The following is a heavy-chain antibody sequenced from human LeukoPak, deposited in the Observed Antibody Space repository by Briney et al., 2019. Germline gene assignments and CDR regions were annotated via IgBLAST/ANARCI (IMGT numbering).Heavy chain of an antibody. D-gene: IGHD3-3*01. Sequence: GRSLLLSCASSGFTFSNYGMHWVRQAPGKGLEWVAVIYDDGTKEYFADSVKGRFTISRDNSKNTVLLQMNSLRAEDTAMFYCARDFKSGYVDSWGQGTLVTVSS. V-gene: IGHV3-33*01. CDR3: ARDFKSGYVDS. CDR1: GFTFSNYG. CDR2: IYDDGTKE. J-gene: IGHJ4*02.